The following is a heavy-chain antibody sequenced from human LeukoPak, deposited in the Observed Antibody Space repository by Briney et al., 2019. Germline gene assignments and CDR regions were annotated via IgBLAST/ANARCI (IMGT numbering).Heavy chain of an antibody. V-gene: IGHV1-2*02. CDR2: INPNRGDT. D-gene: IGHD6-13*01. CDR1: VYTLTHYY. CDR3: ARGPQDAGTIAAAHFAY. Sequence: AVKVSLKASVYTLTHYYLHLVRQAPGQTREWMGWINPNRGDTNYERKFQGRVTMTRDPSIGTAYMELNRLTSDDSAVYSCARGPQDAGTIAAAHFAYWGQGTLVTVSS. J-gene: IGHJ4*02.